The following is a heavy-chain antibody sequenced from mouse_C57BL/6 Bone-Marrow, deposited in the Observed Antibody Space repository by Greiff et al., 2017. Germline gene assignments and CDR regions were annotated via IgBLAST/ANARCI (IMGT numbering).Heavy chain of an antibody. CDR3: VGGWLAY. CDR1: GYTFTSYG. V-gene: IGHV1-81*01. Sequence: QVQLQQSGAELARPGASVKLSCKASGYTFTSYGISWVKQRTGQGLEWIGEIYPRSGNTYYNEKFKGKATLTADKSSSTAYMELRSLTSEDSAVYFCVGGWLAYWGQGTLVTVSA. CDR2: IYPRSGNT. J-gene: IGHJ3*01.